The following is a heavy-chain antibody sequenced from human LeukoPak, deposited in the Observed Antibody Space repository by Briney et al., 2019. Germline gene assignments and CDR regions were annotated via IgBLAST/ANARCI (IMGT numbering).Heavy chain of an antibody. D-gene: IGHD2-15*01. CDR2: ISYDGSNK. V-gene: IGHV3-30*18. CDR1: GLTFSSYG. CDR3: AKDQGYCSGGSCHYFDY. J-gene: IGHJ4*02. Sequence: GRSLRLSCAASGLTFSSYGMHWVRQAPGKGLEWVAVISYDGSNKYYADSVKGRFTISRDNSKNTLYLQMNSLRAEDTAVYYCAKDQGYCSGGSCHYFDYWGQGTLVTVSS.